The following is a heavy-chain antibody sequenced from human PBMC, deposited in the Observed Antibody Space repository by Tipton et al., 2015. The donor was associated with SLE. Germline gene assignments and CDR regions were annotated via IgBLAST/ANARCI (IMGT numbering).Heavy chain of an antibody. CDR1: GGSMTNYY. CDR3: ARVGHDFWSGYDYYYYYIDV. J-gene: IGHJ6*03. V-gene: IGHV4-59*08. D-gene: IGHD3-3*01. CDR2: VHYSGST. Sequence: TLSLTCIVSGGSMTNYYWSWIRQPPGKGLEWIGYVHYSGSTNYNPSRQSRVTVPVDTSKNHFSLKLSSVTAADTAVYYCARVGHDFWSGYDYYYYYIDVWGKGTTVTVSS.